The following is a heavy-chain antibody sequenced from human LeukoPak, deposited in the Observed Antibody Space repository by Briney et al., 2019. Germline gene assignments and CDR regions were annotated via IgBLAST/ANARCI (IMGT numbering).Heavy chain of an antibody. V-gene: IGHV4-59*01. D-gene: IGHD5-24*01. CDR1: GGSISSYY. Sequence: PSETLSLTCTVSGGSISSYYWSWIRQPPGKGLEWIGYIYYSGSTNYNPSLKSRVTISVDTSKNQFSLKLSSVTAADTAVYYCARDRVEMATITGFDPWGQGTPVTVSS. CDR3: ARDRVEMATITGFDP. J-gene: IGHJ5*02. CDR2: IYYSGST.